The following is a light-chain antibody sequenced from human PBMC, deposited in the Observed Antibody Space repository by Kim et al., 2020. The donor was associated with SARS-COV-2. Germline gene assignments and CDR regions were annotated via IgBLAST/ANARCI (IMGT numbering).Light chain of an antibody. CDR3: QQYHNWPPFT. Sequence: SPGERPTLSCRASQSLSSNLAWYQQTPGQPPRLLIYGASTRATGIPARFSGSGSGTEFTLTISSLQSEDFAVYYCQQYHNWPPFTFGQGTKLEI. CDR1: QSLSSN. J-gene: IGKJ2*01. CDR2: GAS. V-gene: IGKV3-15*01.